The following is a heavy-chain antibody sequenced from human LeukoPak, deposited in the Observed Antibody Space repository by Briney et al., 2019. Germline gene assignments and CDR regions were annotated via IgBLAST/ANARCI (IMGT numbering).Heavy chain of an antibody. CDR3: ARDLGFNSGSYHLPDAFDI. CDR2: IYYSGST. J-gene: IGHJ3*02. Sequence: SETLSLTCTVSGGSISSYYWSWIRQPPGKGLEWIGYIYYSGSTNYNPSLKSRVTISVDTSKNQFSLKLSSVTAADTAVYYCARDLGFNSGSYHLPDAFDIWGQGIMVTVSS. CDR1: GGSISSYY. V-gene: IGHV4-59*01. D-gene: IGHD1-26*01.